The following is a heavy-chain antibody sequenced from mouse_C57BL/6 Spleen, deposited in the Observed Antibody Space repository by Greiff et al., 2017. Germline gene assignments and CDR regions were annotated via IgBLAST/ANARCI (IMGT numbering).Heavy chain of an antibody. D-gene: IGHD1-1*01. CDR3: ARSLHYYGSAYAMDY. CDR1: GFTFTDYY. J-gene: IGHJ4*01. CDR2: IRNKANGYTT. V-gene: IGHV7-3*01. Sequence: EVKVEESGGGLVQPGGSLSLSCAASGFTFTDYYMSWVRQPPGKALEWLGFIRNKANGYTTEYSASVKGRFTISRDNSQSILYLQMNALRAEDSATYYCARSLHYYGSAYAMDYWGQGTSVTVSS.